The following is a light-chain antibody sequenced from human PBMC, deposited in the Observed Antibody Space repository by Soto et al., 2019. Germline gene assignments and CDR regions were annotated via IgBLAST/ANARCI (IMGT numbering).Light chain of an antibody. J-gene: IGLJ1*01. CDR2: LVS. CDR1: SSDVGGGYNY. Sequence: QSALTQPASVSGSPGQSITISCTGTSSDVGGGYNYVSWYQLHPGKAPKLMIYLVSNRPSGVSNRFSGSKSGNTASLTISGLQAEDEADYYCSSCRISNALVFGTGTKVTVL. CDR3: SSCRISNALV. V-gene: IGLV2-14*01.